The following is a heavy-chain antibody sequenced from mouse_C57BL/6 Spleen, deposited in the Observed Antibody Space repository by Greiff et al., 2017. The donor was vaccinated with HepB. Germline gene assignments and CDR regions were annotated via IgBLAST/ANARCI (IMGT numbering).Heavy chain of an antibody. CDR3: ERGGVYYYGSSLYYYAMDY. V-gene: IGHV1-53*01. CDR2: INPSNGGT. Sequence: QVQLQQPGTELVKPGASVKLSCKASGYTFTSYWMHWVKQRPGQGLEWIGNINPSNGGTNYNEKFKSKATLTVDKSSSTAYMQLSSLTSEDSAVYYCERGGVYYYGSSLYYYAMDYWGQGTSVTVSS. D-gene: IGHD1-1*01. CDR1: GYTFTSYW. J-gene: IGHJ4*01.